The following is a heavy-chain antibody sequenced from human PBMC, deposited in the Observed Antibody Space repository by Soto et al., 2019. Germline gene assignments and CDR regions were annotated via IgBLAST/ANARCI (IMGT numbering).Heavy chain of an antibody. J-gene: IGHJ5*02. CDR2: IIPILGIA. CDR3: ASGVAAAGTNWFDP. Sequence: QVQLVQSGAEVKKPGSSVKVSCKASGGTFSSYTISWVRQAPGQGLEWMGRIIPILGIANYAQKFQGQVTITADTAQSTAYLELSSLRSEDTAVYYCASGVAAAGTNWFDPWGQGTLVTVSS. V-gene: IGHV1-69*02. CDR1: GGTFSSYT. D-gene: IGHD6-13*01.